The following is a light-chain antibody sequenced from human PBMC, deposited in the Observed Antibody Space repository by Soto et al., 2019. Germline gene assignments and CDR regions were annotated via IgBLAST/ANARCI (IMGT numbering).Light chain of an antibody. CDR3: QQYNKWPLT. Sequence: ETVMTQSPATLSVSPGERATLSCRASQSVSSKLAWYQQKLGQAPRLLIYGASNRATGIPDRFSGSGSGTEFTLTISSLQSEDSAGYYCQQYNKWPLTFGGGTKVEIK. CDR2: GAS. V-gene: IGKV3-15*01. CDR1: QSVSSK. J-gene: IGKJ4*01.